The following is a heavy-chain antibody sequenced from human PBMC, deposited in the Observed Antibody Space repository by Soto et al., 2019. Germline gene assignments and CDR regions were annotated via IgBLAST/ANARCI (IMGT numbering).Heavy chain of an antibody. CDR1: GGSVTSTSYY. V-gene: IGHV4-61*01. Sequence: PSETLSRTGTVSGGSVTSTSYYWSWIREPPGKGLEWIGYMHYSGSTNYNPSLKSRVTISVDTSKNQFSLKLSSVTAADTAVYYCARGLYGYWFDPWGQGTLVTGSS. J-gene: IGHJ5*02. CDR2: MHYSGST. CDR3: ARGLYGYWFDP. D-gene: IGHD3-16*02.